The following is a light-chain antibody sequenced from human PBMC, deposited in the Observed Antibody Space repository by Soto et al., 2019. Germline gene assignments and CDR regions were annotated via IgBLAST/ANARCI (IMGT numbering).Light chain of an antibody. CDR2: DAS. Sequence: IVLTHSPATLSLSPGERATLSCRASQSVDNYLDWYQQKPGQAPRLLIYDASNRATGIPARFSGSGSGTDFTLTISSLEPEDFAVYYCQQRSNWPPLTFGGGTKVDIK. V-gene: IGKV3-11*01. CDR3: QQRSNWPPLT. J-gene: IGKJ4*01. CDR1: QSVDNY.